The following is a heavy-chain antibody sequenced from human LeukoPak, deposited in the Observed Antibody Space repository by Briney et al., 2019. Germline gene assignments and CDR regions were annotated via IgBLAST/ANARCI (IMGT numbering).Heavy chain of an antibody. CDR2: ISSRSSYI. Sequence: GGSLRLSCSASGFMLSGYSLIWVRQPPGKGLEWVSYISSRSSYIYYADSVKGRFTISRDNAKESLYLQMNSLRVEDTAVYYCARDYCSSTSCYRSYDFWGQGTLVTVSS. D-gene: IGHD2-2*02. CDR3: ARDYCSSTSCYRSYDF. V-gene: IGHV3-21*01. CDR1: GFMLSGYS. J-gene: IGHJ4*02.